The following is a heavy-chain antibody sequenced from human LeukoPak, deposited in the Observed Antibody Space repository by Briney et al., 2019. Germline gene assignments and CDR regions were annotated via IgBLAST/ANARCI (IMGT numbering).Heavy chain of an antibody. V-gene: IGHV4-59*01. CDR2: IYYSGST. CDR3: ARVDSSSSRGNYFDY. J-gene: IGHJ4*02. Sequence: PSETLSLTCTVSGGSISSYYWSWIRQPPGKGLEWIGYIYYSGSTNYNPSLKSRVTISVDTSKNQFSLKLSSVTAADTAVYYCARVDSSSSRGNYFDYWGQGTPVTVSS. CDR1: GGSISSYY. D-gene: IGHD6-6*01.